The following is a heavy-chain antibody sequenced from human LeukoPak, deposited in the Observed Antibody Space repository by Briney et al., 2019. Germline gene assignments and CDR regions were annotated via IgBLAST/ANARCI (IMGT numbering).Heavy chain of an antibody. Sequence: GGSLRLSCAASGFTSSSYEMNWVRQAPGKGLEWVSYISSSGSTIYYADSVKGRFTISRDNAKNSLYLQMNSLRAEDTAVYYCARKYYDILTGYYERAVDYWGRGTLVTVSS. D-gene: IGHD3-9*01. CDR2: ISSSGSTI. V-gene: IGHV3-48*03. CDR3: ARKYYDILTGYYERAVDY. CDR1: GFTSSSYE. J-gene: IGHJ4*02.